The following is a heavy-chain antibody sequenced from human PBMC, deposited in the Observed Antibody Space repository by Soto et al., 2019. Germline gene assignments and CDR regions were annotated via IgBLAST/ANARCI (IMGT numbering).Heavy chain of an antibody. CDR3: AKDRERLEAGTLLDWFDP. J-gene: IGHJ5*02. D-gene: IGHD6-13*01. CDR1: GFTFSSYA. Sequence: GGSLRLSCAASGFTFSSYAMSWVRQAPGKGLEWVSAISGSGGSTYYADSVKGRFTISRDNSKNTLYLQMNSLRAEDTAVYYCAKDRERLEAGTLLDWFDPWGQGTLVTVSS. V-gene: IGHV3-23*01. CDR2: ISGSGGST.